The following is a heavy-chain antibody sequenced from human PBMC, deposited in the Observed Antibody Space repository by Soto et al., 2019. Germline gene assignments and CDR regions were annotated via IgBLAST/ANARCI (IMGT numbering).Heavy chain of an antibody. Sequence: PSETLSLTCTVSGGSISSYYWSWIRQPPGKGLEWIGYIYYSGSTNYNPSLKSRVTISVDTSKNQFSLKLSSVTAADTAVYYCARGLKDIVVVVADPDYYYYMDVWGKGTTVT. CDR3: ARGLKDIVVVVADPDYYYYMDV. J-gene: IGHJ6*03. V-gene: IGHV4-59*01. D-gene: IGHD2-15*01. CDR2: IYYSGST. CDR1: GGSISSYY.